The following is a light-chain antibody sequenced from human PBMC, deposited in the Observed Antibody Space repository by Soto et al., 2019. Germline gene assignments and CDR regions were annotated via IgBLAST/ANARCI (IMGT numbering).Light chain of an antibody. V-gene: IGKV1-5*01. CDR3: QQYNSYAWT. J-gene: IGKJ1*01. CDR1: QGISSW. CDR2: DAS. Sequence: DIQMTQSPSSVSASVGDRFTITLRASQGISSWLAWYQQKPGKAPKLLIYDASTLESGVPSRFSGSGSGTEFTLTISSPQPDDFATYYCQQYNSYAWTFGQGTKVDI.